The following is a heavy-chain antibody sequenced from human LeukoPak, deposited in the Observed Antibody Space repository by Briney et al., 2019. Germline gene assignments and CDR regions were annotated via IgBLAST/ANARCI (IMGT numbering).Heavy chain of an antibody. CDR3: ATLEDDYGDY. V-gene: IGHV3-74*01. CDR1: GFTFSRYC. CDR2: INSHGSST. D-gene: IGHD2-15*01. Sequence: GGSLRLSWAASGFTFSRYCMHWVRQAPGEGLVWVSRINSHGSSTNYADSVKGRFTISRDNAKNTLYLQMNTLRVEDTAVYYCATLEDDYGDYWGQGTLVTVSS. J-gene: IGHJ4*02.